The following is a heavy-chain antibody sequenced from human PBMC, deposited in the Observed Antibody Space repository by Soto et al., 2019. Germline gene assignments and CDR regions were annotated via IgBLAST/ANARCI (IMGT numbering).Heavy chain of an antibody. CDR3: ARVGGGYDDTHIYYYYYYMDV. Sequence: GGSLRLSCAASGFTFSSYGMHWVRQAPGKGLEWVAVIWYDGSNKYYADSVKGRFTISRDNSKNTLYLQMNSLRAEDTAVYYCARVGGGYDDTHIYYYYYYMDVWGKGTTVTVSS. CDR2: IWYDGSNK. V-gene: IGHV3-33*01. J-gene: IGHJ6*03. D-gene: IGHD5-12*01. CDR1: GFTFSSYG.